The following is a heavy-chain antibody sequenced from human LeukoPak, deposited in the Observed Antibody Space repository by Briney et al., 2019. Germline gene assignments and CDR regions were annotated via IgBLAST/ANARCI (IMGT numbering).Heavy chain of an antibody. J-gene: IGHJ4*02. D-gene: IGHD5-18*01. V-gene: IGHV3-23*01. CDR2: ISGSGGST. CDR1: GFTFSSYA. CDR3: ARHNRGNLQPPVFDY. Sequence: PGGSLRLSCAASGFTFSSYAMSWVRQAPGKGLEWVSAISGSGGSTYYADSVKGRFTTSRDNSKNTLYLQMNSLRAEDTAVYYCARHNRGNLQPPVFDYWGQGTLVTVSS.